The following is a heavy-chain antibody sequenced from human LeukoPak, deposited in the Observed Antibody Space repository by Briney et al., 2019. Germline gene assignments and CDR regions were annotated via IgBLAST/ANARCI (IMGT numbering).Heavy chain of an antibody. CDR2: ISGIGRNT. CDR3: AKVLGDSSTWSYSSYYGMDV. J-gene: IGHJ6*02. V-gene: IGHV3-23*01. CDR1: GFTFSSYA. Sequence: GGSLRLSCAASGFTFSSYAMSWVRQAPGKGLEWVSTISGIGRNTYYADSVKGRFAISRDNSKNTLYLQMNSLRAEDTAVYYCAKVLGDSSTWSYSSYYGMDVWGQGTTVTVSS. D-gene: IGHD6-13*01.